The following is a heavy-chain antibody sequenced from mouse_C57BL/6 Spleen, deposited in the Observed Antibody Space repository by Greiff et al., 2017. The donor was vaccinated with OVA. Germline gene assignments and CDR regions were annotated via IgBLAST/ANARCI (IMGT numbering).Heavy chain of an antibody. D-gene: IGHD1-1*01. CDR2: IDPSDSET. J-gene: IGHJ1*03. CDR1: GYTFTSYW. V-gene: IGHV1-52*01. CDR3: ARSPYYYGSGGYFDV. Sequence: QVQLQQPGAELVRPGSSVKLSCKASGYTFTSYWMHWVKPRPIQGLEWIGNIDPSDSETHYNQKFKDKATLTVDKSSSTAYMQLSSLTSEDSAVYYCARSPYYYGSGGYFDVWGTGTTVTVSS.